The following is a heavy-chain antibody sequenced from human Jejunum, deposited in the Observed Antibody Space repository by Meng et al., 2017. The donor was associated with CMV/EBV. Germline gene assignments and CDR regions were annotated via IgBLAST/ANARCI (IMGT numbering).Heavy chain of an antibody. CDR3: ARDRTVIFTPDGSLGA. D-gene: IGHD3-9*01. CDR2: IYFTGST. J-gene: IGHJ4*02. Sequence: QLHLQESGPGLMKPSETLSLTGTFSGDSISSSNDYWGWIRQPTGKGLEWIGTIYFTGSTYYNPSLKSRVTISVDTSKNHFSLKLSSVTAADTAVYYCARDRTVIFTPDGSLGAWGQGTLVTVSS. V-gene: IGHV4-39*07. CDR1: GDSISSSNDY.